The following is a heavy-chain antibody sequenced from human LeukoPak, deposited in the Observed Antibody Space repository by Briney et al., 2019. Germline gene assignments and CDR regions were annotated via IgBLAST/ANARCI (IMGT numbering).Heavy chain of an antibody. CDR2: INSDGSST. J-gene: IGHJ6*02. CDR3: ASYTGQRYYGKDV. CDR1: GFTFSSYW. V-gene: IGHV3-74*01. D-gene: IGHD3-16*01. Sequence: GGSLRLSCAASGFTFSSYWMHWVRQAPGKGLVWVSRINSDGSSTSYADSVKGRFTISRDNAKNTLYLQMNSLRAEDTAVYYCASYTGQRYYGKDVWGQGTTVTVSS.